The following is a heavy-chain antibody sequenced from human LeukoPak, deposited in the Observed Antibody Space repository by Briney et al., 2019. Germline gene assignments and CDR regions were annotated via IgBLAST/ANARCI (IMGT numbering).Heavy chain of an antibody. CDR3: AKANYGDFDY. CDR1: GFTFSSYA. Sequence: GGSLRLSCAASGFTFSSYAMSWVRQAPGKGLEWVSGISWNSGSIGYADSVKGRFTISRDNAKNSLYLQMNSLRAEDTALYYCAKANYGDFDYWGQGTLVTVSS. D-gene: IGHD4-17*01. CDR2: ISWNSGSI. V-gene: IGHV3-9*01. J-gene: IGHJ4*02.